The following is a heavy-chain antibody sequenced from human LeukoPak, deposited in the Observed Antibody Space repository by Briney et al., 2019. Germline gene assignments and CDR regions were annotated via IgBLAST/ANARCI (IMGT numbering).Heavy chain of an antibody. CDR3: ARGGFSTYNWFDP. CDR2: IIPIFGTA. J-gene: IGHJ5*02. V-gene: IGHV1-69*13. CDR1: GGTFSSYA. Sequence: SVTVSCKASGGTFSSYAISWVRQAPGQGLEWMGGIIPIFGTANYAQKFQGRVTITADESTSTAYMELSSLRSEDTAVYYCARGGFSTYNWFDPWGQGTLVTVSS. D-gene: IGHD2/OR15-2a*01.